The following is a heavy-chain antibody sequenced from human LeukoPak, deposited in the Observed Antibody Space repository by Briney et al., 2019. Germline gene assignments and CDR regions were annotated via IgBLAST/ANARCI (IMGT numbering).Heavy chain of an antibody. D-gene: IGHD2-15*01. J-gene: IGHJ4*02. V-gene: IGHV4-59*12. Sequence: PSETLSLTCTVSDNSISSYYWSWIRQPPGKGPEWIAYIYSSGATSYNPSLRSRVSISLDTSNNQFSLKLSSVTAADTAVYYCARGNCSGGSCYSGYFDYWGQGTLVTVSS. CDR1: DNSISSYY. CDR3: ARGNCSGGSCYSGYFDY. CDR2: IYSSGAT.